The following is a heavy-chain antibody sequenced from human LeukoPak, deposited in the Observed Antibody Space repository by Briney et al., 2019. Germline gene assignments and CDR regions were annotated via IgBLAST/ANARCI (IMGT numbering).Heavy chain of an antibody. CDR3: ANGTTLRAVALAYIDV. Sequence: SGKSLRLYCATSGFTFNNYGMHWVGQAPGKGLEWVAVIWYYGSNKNYVDSVKGRFTISRDNSKNTLYLQMNSLRVEDTAVYSCANGTTLRAVALAYIDVWGKGGTVTVSS. J-gene: IGHJ6*03. D-gene: IGHD6-19*01. CDR2: IWYYGSNK. CDR1: GFTFNNYG. V-gene: IGHV3-33*06.